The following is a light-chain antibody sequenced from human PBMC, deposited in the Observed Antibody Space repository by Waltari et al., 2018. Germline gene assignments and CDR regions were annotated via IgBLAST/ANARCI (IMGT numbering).Light chain of an antibody. V-gene: IGKV1-9*01. CDR3: QQLHTYPLT. CDR2: AAS. CDR1: QDIGTY. Sequence: DIQLTQSPSFLSASVGRRVTVTCRASQDIGTYLAWYQTKPGKAPHLLIYAASSLHTGVPSRFSAGGSGTLFTLTINRLQPEDFATYYCQQLHTYPLTFGGGTEVEL. J-gene: IGKJ4*01.